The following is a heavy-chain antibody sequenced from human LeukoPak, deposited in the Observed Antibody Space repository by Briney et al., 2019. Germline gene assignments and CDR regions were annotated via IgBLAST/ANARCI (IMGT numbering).Heavy chain of an antibody. J-gene: IGHJ5*02. D-gene: IGHD3-22*01. CDR2: ISGSGGST. CDR3: AKDFAYDTAYNWFDP. Sequence: PGGSLRLSCAASGFTFSSYAMSWVRQAPGKGLEWVSAISGSGGSTYYADSVKGRFTISRDNSKNTLYLQMNSLRAEDTAVYYCAKDFAYDTAYNWFDPWGQGTLVTVSS. V-gene: IGHV3-23*01. CDR1: GFTFSSYA.